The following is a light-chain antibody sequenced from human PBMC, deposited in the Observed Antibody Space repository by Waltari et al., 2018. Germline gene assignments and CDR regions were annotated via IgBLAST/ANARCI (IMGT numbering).Light chain of an antibody. Sequence: QSVLTQPPSASGTPGQRVTISCSGRSSNIGSNYVYWYQHVPGAAPKLLIYRNKPRPSGVPGRFSGAKSGTSASLAISGLRSEDEADYYGAAWDDSLSRWLLGGGTKLTVL. CDR3: AAWDDSLSRWL. CDR1: SSNIGSNY. V-gene: IGLV1-47*01. J-gene: IGLJ3*02. CDR2: RNK.